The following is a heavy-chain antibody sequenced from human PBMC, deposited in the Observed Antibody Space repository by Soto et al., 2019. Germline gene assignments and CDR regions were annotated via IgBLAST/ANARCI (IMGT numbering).Heavy chain of an antibody. CDR2: INHSGST. J-gene: IGHJ4*02. D-gene: IGHD5-12*01. CDR3: ARGVEMATITDY. Sequence: SETLSLTCAVYGGSFSGYYWSWIRQPPGKGLEWIGEINHSGSTNYNPSLKSRVTISVDTSKNQFSLKLSSVTAADTAVYYCARGVEMATITDYWGQGTLVTVS. V-gene: IGHV4-34*01. CDR1: GGSFSGYY.